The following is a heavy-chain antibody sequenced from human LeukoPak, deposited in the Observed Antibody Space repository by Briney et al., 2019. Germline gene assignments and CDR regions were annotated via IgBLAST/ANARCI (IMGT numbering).Heavy chain of an antibody. CDR3: ARHRSRMVRGGDWFDP. CDR2: IHIYRGNT. D-gene: IGHD3-10*01. J-gene: IGHJ5*02. CDR1: GYSSTNYG. Sequence: ASVKVSCKASGYSSTNYGISWVRQAPGQGLEWMGWIHIYRGNTNYAQKFQGRVTMTTDTSTSTVYMEVRGLRSDDTAMYYCARHRSRMVRGGDWFDPWGQGTLVTVSS. V-gene: IGHV1-18*01.